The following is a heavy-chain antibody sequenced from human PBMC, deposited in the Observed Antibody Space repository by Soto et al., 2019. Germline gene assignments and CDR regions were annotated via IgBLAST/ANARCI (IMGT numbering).Heavy chain of an antibody. Sequence: QVQLVESGGGVVQPGRSLRLSCAASGFTFCSYGMHWVRQAPGKGLEWVAVISYDGSNKYYADSVKGRFTISRDNSKNTLYLQMNSLRAEDTAVYYCAKYRAVLSRSYGMDVWGQGTTVTVSS. CDR3: AKYRAVLSRSYGMDV. V-gene: IGHV3-30*18. CDR2: ISYDGSNK. CDR1: GFTFCSYG. J-gene: IGHJ6*02. D-gene: IGHD3-10*01.